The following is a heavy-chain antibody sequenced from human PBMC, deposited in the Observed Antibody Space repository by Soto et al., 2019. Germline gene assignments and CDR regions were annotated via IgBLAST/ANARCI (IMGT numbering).Heavy chain of an antibody. V-gene: IGHV3-23*01. Sequence: PWGSLRLSCPASGFAFSSYAMSWVRQAPGKGLEWVSAISGRDDNTYYADSVTGRFTISRDNSENTLYLQMDSLRAEDTAVYYCARLITVAVVGWYFDLWGRGTLVTVSS. CDR1: GFAFSSYA. J-gene: IGHJ2*01. D-gene: IGHD6-19*01. CDR3: ARLITVAVVGWYFDL. CDR2: ISGRDDNT.